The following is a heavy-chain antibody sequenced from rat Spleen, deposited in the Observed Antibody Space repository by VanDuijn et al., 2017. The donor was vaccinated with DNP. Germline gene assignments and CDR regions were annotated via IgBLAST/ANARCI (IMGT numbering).Heavy chain of an antibody. Sequence: EVQLVESGGGLVQPGRSLKLSCAASGFTFSDYYMAWVRQAPTKGLELVAYISYDDTSTYYPDSVKGRFTISRDNAKNTLYLQMNSLRSEDTATYYCAIYYYSGDNWFAYWGQGTLVTVSS. CDR3: AIYYYSGDNWFAY. V-gene: IGHV5-20*01. CDR2: ISYDDTST. J-gene: IGHJ3*01. CDR1: GFTFSDYY. D-gene: IGHD1-1*01.